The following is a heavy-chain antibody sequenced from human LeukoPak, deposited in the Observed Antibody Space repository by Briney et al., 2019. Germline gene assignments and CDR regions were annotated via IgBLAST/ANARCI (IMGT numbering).Heavy chain of an antibody. CDR3: AKDCFRQDSSTSACRVFDY. V-gene: IGHV3-23*01. D-gene: IGHD2/OR15-2a*01. CDR2: INAGGVNT. Sequence: PSETLSLTCAVYGGSFSGYYWSWVRQAPGKGLEWLSGINAGGVNTYYADSVKGRFTISRDNSKNTLYLQLNSLRAEDTAVYSCAKDCFRQDSSTSACRVFDYWGQGTLVTVSS. J-gene: IGHJ4*02. CDR1: GGSFSGYY.